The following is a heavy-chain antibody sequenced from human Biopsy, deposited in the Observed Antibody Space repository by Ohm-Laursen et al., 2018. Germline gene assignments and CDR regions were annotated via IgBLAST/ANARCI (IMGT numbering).Heavy chain of an antibody. CDR1: GGSISNYY. CDR3: ARDLPSSYYYAMDV. J-gene: IGHJ6*02. Sequence: SDTLSLTCTVSGGSISNYYWSWVRQPPGKGLEWIGYISYSGSTNYNPSLRSRVTISLDTSKNQLSLTLRSVTAADTAVYYCARDLPSSYYYAMDVWGQGTTVTVSS. CDR2: ISYSGST. V-gene: IGHV4-59*12.